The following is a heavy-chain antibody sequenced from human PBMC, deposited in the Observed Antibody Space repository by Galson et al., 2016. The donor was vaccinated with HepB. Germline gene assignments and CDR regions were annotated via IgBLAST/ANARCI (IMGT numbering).Heavy chain of an antibody. V-gene: IGHV1-2*02. CDR3: ARDSYDFWYSYLFDY. Sequence: SVKVSCKASGHIFTSYGFSWVRQAPGQGLEWMGWINPNSGGTKYAPKFQGRVTLTRDTSISTAYMELSRMKSDDTAVYYCARDSYDFWYSYLFDYWGQGTLVTVSS. CDR2: INPNSGGT. J-gene: IGHJ4*02. D-gene: IGHD3-3*01. CDR1: GHIFTSYG.